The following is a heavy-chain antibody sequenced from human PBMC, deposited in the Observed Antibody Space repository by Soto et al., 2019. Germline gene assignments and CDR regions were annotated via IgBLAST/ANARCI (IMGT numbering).Heavy chain of an antibody. V-gene: IGHV3-30*03. CDR2: ITYDGSNK. Sequence: PGGSLRLSCAASGFIFSGYWMHWVRQAPGKGLVWVSGITYDGSNKHYADSVKGRFTISRDNSKNTLYLQMNSLRAEDTAVYYCARDMGRVTMVRGVAYYYYYYGMDVWGQGTTVTVSS. CDR3: ARDMGRVTMVRGVAYYYYYYGMDV. D-gene: IGHD3-10*01. CDR1: GFIFSGYW. J-gene: IGHJ6*02.